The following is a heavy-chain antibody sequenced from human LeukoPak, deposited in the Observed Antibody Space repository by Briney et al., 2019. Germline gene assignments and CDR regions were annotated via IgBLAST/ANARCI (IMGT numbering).Heavy chain of an antibody. J-gene: IGHJ3*02. D-gene: IGHD4-17*01. V-gene: IGHV3-21*01. CDR2: ISSSSSYI. Sequence: PGGSLRLSCAASGFTFSSYSMNWVRQAPGKGLEWVSSISSSSSYIYYADSVKGRFTISRDNAKNSLYLQMNSLRAEDTAVYYCAREDYGDYGYHDAFDIWGQGTMVTVSS. CDR1: GFTFSSYS. CDR3: AREDYGDYGYHDAFDI.